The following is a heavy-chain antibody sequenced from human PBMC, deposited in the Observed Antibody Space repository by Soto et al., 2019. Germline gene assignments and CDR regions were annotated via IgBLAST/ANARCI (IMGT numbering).Heavy chain of an antibody. CDR1: EYTFTNYY. Sequence: QVQLVQSGAEVKKPGASVKVSCKASEYTFTNYYMHWVRQAPGQGLEWMGISNPSNGGTTYAQKFQGIVTMPRDTSTRTVYVALRSLRSEDTAVYYCARCSRLWFGESEYYFDYWGQGTLVTVSS. D-gene: IGHD3-10*01. CDR2: SNPSNGGT. V-gene: IGHV1-46*01. J-gene: IGHJ4*01. CDR3: ARCSRLWFGESEYYFDY.